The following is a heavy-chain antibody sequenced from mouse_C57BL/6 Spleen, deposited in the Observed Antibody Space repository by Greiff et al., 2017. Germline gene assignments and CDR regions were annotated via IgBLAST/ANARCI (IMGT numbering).Heavy chain of an antibody. V-gene: IGHV1-26*01. CDR2: INPNNGGT. D-gene: IGHD2-12*01. CDR1: GYTFTDYY. CDR3: ARVLYRGAMDY. Sequence: VQLQQSGPELVKPGASVKISCKASGYTFTDYYMNWVKQSHGKSLEWIGDINPNNGGTSYNQKFKGKATLTVDKSSSTAYMELRSLTSEDSAVYYCARVLYRGAMDYWGQGTSVTVSS. J-gene: IGHJ4*01.